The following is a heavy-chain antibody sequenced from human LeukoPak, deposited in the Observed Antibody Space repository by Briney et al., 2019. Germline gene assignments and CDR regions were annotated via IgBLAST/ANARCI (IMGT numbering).Heavy chain of an antibody. CDR2: INEDGKIR. Sequence: GGSLRLSCPAPRFALARYWVHWGRQAPGKGLVWVARINEDGKIRDYADSVKGRFTISRDNGKDTVYLQMNSLRVEDTAVYYCAADFSDRGDYWRRGTLVTVSS. J-gene: IGHJ4*02. V-gene: IGHV3-74*01. D-gene: IGHD3-10*01. CDR3: AADFSDRGDY. CDR1: RFALARYW.